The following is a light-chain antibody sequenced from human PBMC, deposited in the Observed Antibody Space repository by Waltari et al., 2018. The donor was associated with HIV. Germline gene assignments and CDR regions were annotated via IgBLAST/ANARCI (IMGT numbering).Light chain of an antibody. CDR3: QAADSSGTYKGNWV. V-gene: IGLV3-25*03. Sequence: SYELTQPPSVSVSPRQTARITCAGDALPKQYAYWYQLKPGRAPVLVIYKDSERPSGIPERFSGSSSGTTVTLTISGVQAEDEADYYCQAADSSGTYKGNWVFGGGTKLTVL. CDR1: ALPKQY. J-gene: IGLJ3*02. CDR2: KDS.